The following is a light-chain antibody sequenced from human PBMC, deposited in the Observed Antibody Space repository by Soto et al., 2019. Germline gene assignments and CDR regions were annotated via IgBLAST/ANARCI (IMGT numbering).Light chain of an antibody. CDR1: QSVNIN. V-gene: IGKV3D-15*01. Sequence: EIAMTQSPVTLSASPGERVTLSCRASQSVNINLAWYQQRPGQAPRVLIYGASNRASGIPDRFSGSGSGTDFNLTISSQEPDDSALYYCQQYKDWPPLTFGGGTRVEIK. CDR2: GAS. CDR3: QQYKDWPPLT. J-gene: IGKJ4*01.